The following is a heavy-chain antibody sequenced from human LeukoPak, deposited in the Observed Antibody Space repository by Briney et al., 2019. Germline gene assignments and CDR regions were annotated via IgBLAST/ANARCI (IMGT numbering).Heavy chain of an antibody. CDR1: GFRFSHYG. D-gene: IGHD3-22*01. Sequence: GGSLRLSCEGFGFRFSHYGMNWVRQAPGKGLEWVSGIISTSERKYYADSVKGRFTISRDNSKNTLYLQMNSLRAEDTAVYYCARGDYYDSSPTPLFDYWGQGTLVTVSS. CDR3: ARGDYYDSSPTPLFDY. V-gene: IGHV3-23*01. CDR2: IISTSERK. J-gene: IGHJ4*02.